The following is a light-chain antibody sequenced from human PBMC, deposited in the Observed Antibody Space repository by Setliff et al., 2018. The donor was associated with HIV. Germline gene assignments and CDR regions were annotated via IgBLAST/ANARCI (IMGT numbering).Light chain of an antibody. J-gene: IGLJ1*01. CDR2: DVS. Sequence: QSVLTQPRSVSGSPGQSVTISCTGTNSDVGGYNSVSWYQQHPHKAPKLIISDVSKRPSGVPDRFSGSKSGNTASLTISGLQAEDEADYYCCSYGGTYTVYVFGTGTKV. CDR1: NSDVGGYNS. CDR3: CSYGGTYTVYV. V-gene: IGLV2-11*01.